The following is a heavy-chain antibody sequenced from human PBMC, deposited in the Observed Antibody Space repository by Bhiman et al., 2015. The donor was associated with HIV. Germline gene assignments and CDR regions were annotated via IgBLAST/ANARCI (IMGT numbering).Heavy chain of an antibody. CDR2: IYSGGSR. D-gene: IGHD2-21*02. J-gene: IGHJ4*01. CDR1: GFTVSSNY. V-gene: IGHV3-53*01. CDR3: ARDPGIVVVTTTENHFDY. Sequence: EVQLVESGGGLIQPGGSLRLSCAASGFTVSSNYMSWVRQAPGKGLEWVSVIYSGGSRYYADSVKGRFTISRDNSKNSLYLQMNSLRVEDTAVYYCARDPGIVVVTTTENHFDYWGQGTLVTVSS.